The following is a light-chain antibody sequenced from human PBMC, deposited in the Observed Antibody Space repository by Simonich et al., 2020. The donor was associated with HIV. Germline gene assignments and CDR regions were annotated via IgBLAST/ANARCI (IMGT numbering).Light chain of an antibody. J-gene: IGKJ2*01. Sequence: DIQMTQSPSAMSASVGDSVTITCRATQGISNYLAWFQQKPGKVPKRLIYQASSLESGVSARFSGSGSGTEFTLTISSLQSEDFAVYYCHQYNNWYTFGQGTKLEIK. CDR3: HQYNNWYT. CDR1: QGISNY. CDR2: QAS. V-gene: IGKV1-17*03.